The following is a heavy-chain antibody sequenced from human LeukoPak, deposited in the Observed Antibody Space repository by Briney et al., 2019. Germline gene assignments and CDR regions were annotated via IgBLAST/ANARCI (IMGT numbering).Heavy chain of an antibody. CDR3: ARDSSGWPGYNWFDP. V-gene: IGHV4-61*02. Sequence: SETLSLTCTVSGGSISSGSYYWSWIRQPAGKGLEWIGRIYTSGSTNYNPSLKSRVTISVDTSKNQFSLKLSSVTAADTAVYYRARDSSGWPGYNWFDPWGQGTLVTVSS. CDR1: GGSISSGSYY. D-gene: IGHD6-19*01. J-gene: IGHJ5*02. CDR2: IYTSGST.